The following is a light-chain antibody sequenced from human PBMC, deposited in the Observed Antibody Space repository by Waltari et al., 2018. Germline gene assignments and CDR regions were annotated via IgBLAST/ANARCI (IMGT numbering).Light chain of an antibody. CDR1: RRYVCGFDF. J-gene: IGLJ2*01. CDR3: SSFAGSSQML. Sequence: QSALTQPPSASGSPGQSVTISCPGTRRYVCGFDFVSSYPQPPGKVPILMIYEVSKRPSGVPDRFSGSKSGNTASLTVSGLQVEDEADYYCSSFAGSSQMLFGGGTKLTVL. V-gene: IGLV2-8*01. CDR2: EVS.